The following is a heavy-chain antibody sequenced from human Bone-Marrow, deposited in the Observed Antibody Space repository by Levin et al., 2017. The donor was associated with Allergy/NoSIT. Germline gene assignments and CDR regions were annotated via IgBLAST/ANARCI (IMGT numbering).Heavy chain of an antibody. CDR3: ARDTGYDLDS. CDR1: GGSISGGGSY. CDR2: IYYSGNT. J-gene: IGHJ4*02. D-gene: IGHD5-12*01. V-gene: IGHV4-31*03. Sequence: SPTLSLTCTVSGGSISGGGSYWSWIRQHPGKGLEWLGYIYYSGNTYYNPSLKRRLSISVDTSRNQFSLKLSSVTAADTAVYYCARDTGYDLDSWGQGILVTVSS.